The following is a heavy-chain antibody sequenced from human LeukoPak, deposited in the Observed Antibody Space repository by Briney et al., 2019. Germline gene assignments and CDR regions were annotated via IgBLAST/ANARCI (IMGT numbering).Heavy chain of an antibody. D-gene: IGHD3-9*01. Sequence: ASVTVSCKASGFTFTGYYIHWVRQAPGQGLEWMGWINPNSGGTNYAQKFQGRVTMTRDTSISTAYMELSRLRSDDTVVYYCARDAYYDILSGYYKAWGQGTLVTVSS. J-gene: IGHJ5*02. CDR3: ARDAYYDILSGYYKA. CDR2: INPNSGGT. CDR1: GFTFTGYY. V-gene: IGHV1-2*02.